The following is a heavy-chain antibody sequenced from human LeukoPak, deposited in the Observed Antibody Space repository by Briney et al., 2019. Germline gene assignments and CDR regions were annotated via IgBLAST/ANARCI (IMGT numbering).Heavy chain of an antibody. J-gene: IGHJ4*02. CDR2: IKEDGNDK. D-gene: IGHD3-10*01. CDR1: GFTISRDW. CDR3: AKDIRDIPYAPHDY. Sequence: GGSLRLSCVASGFTISRDWMSWVRQAPGKGLEWVANIKEDGNDKYYVDSVKGRFTISRDNAKNSLYLQMNSLRAEDTAVYYCAKDIRDIPYAPHDYWGQGTLVTVSS. V-gene: IGHV3-7*01.